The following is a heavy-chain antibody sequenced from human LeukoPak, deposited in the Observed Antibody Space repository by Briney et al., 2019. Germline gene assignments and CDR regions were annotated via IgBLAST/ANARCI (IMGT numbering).Heavy chain of an antibody. Sequence: SETLSLTCTVSGGSISSSSYYWGWIRQPPGKGLEWIGSIYYSGSTYYNPSLKSRVTISVDTSKNQFSLKLSSVTAADTAVYYCARQYWFHDYWGQGTLITVSS. D-gene: IGHD2-15*01. CDR2: IYYSGST. CDR3: ARQYWFHDY. V-gene: IGHV4-39*01. CDR1: GGSISSSSYY. J-gene: IGHJ4*02.